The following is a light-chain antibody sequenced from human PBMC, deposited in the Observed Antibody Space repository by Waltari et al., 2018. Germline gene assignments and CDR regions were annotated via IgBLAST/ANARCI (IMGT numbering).Light chain of an antibody. J-gene: IGKJ2*01. CDR3: QQYGSSVMYT. Sequence: VLTQSPGTLSLSPGERATLSCRASQSLTKRYLAWYQQKPGQAPRLLIYGASSRAAGIPDRFSGRGSGTDLTLTISRLEPDDFAVYYCQQYGSSVMYTFGQGTKLEIK. CDR2: GAS. V-gene: IGKV3-20*01. CDR1: QSLTKRY.